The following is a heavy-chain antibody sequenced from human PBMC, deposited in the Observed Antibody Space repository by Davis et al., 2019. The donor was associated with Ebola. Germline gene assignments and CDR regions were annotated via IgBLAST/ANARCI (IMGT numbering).Heavy chain of an antibody. CDR2: INAGNGNT. CDR3: ARGRITGTRWFDP. Sequence: ASVKVSCKASGYTFTSYAMHWVRQAPGQRLEWMGWINAGNGNTKYSQKFQGRVTITRDTSASTAYMELSSLRSEDTAVYYCARGRITGTRWFDPWDQGTLVTVSS. D-gene: IGHD1-7*01. CDR1: GYTFTSYA. V-gene: IGHV1-3*01. J-gene: IGHJ5*02.